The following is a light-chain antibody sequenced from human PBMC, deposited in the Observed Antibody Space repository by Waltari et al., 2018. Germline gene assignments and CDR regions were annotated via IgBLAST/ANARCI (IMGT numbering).Light chain of an antibody. V-gene: IGLV2-8*01. CDR2: EVQ. J-gene: IGLJ3*02. CDR1: SSYVGHYNY. CDR3: SAYAGSNNLL. Sequence: QSALTQPPSPSGSPGQSVTLSCTGTSSYVGHYNYVPWYQQRPGSAPTLIVYEVQKRPSGVPDRFSGSKSGNTAYLTVSGLQGEDEAEYFCSAYAGSNNLLFGGGTKLTVL.